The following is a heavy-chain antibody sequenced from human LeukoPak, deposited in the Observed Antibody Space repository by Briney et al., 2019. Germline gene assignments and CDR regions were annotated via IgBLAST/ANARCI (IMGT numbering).Heavy chain of an antibody. CDR2: ISAYDGNT. J-gene: IGHJ6*03. CDR1: GYTFSNYD. V-gene: IGHV1-18*01. CDR3: AREGGYCSGGSCYPGYYMDV. Sequence: ASVKVSCKASGYTFSNYDIRWVRQAPGQGLEWMGRISAYDGNTNYAQKLQGRVTMTTDTSTSTAYMELRSLRSDDTAVYYCAREGGYCSGGSCYPGYYMDVWGKGTTVTVSS. D-gene: IGHD2-15*01.